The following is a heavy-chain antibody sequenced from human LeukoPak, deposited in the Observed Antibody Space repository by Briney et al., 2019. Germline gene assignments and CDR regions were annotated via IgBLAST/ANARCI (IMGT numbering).Heavy chain of an antibody. V-gene: IGHV3-15*01. CDR2: IKSKTDGGTT. CDR1: GFTFSNAW. D-gene: IGHD3-3*01. Sequence: GGALRLSWAASGFTFSNAWMSWVRQAPGKGLEWVGRIKSKTDGGTTGYAAPVKGRFTISRDDSKNTLYLQMNSLKTEDTAVYYCTTGTSLYYDFWSGYPVGMDVWGQGTTVTVSS. J-gene: IGHJ6*02. CDR3: TTGTSLYYDFWSGYPVGMDV.